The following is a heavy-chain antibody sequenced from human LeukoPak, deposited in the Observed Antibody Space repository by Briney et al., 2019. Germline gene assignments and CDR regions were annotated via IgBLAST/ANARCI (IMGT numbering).Heavy chain of an antibody. CDR2: IKQDGSEK. CDR1: GFTFSSYA. J-gene: IGHJ4*02. CDR3: ARDLNWNADY. V-gene: IGHV3-7*01. Sequence: GGSLRLSCAASGFTFSSYAMSWVRQAPGKGLEWVANIKQDGSEKYYVDSVKGRFTISRDNAKNSLYLQMNSLRAEDTAVYYCARDLNWNADYWGQGTLVTVSS. D-gene: IGHD1-20*01.